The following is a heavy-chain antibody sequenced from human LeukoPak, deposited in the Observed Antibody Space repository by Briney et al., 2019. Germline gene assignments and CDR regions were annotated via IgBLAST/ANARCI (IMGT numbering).Heavy chain of an antibody. Sequence: PGGSLRLSCAGSGFTFSSYWMHWVRQAPGKGLVWVSRIYSGVSSTSYADSVKGRFTISRDNAKNTLYLQMNSLRAEDTAVYYCTRGATDWGQGTLVTVSS. J-gene: IGHJ4*02. CDR1: GFTFSSYW. D-gene: IGHD5-12*01. CDR3: TRGATD. V-gene: IGHV3-74*01. CDR2: IYSGVSST.